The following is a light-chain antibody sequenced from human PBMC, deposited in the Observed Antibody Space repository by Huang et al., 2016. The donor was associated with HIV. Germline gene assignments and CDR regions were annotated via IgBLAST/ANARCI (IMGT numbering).Light chain of an antibody. CDR3: QQRSHWWT. J-gene: IGKJ1*01. CDR1: QSVSSY. V-gene: IGKV3-11*01. CDR2: DAS. Sequence: EIVLTQSPATLSLSPGERATLSCRASQSVSSYLAWYQQKPGQAPRLLIYDASNWATGIPARFSGSGSGTDFTLTISSLEPEDFAVYYCQQRSHWWTFGQGTKVEIK.